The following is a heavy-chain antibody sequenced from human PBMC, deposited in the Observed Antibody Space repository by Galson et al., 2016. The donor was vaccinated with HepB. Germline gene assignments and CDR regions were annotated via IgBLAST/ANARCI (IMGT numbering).Heavy chain of an antibody. CDR1: GFSLSSYV. CDR3: ARDLHPRGSGLTEYYSAYFYYYGMDV. D-gene: IGHD3-9*01. V-gene: IGHV3-30*03. Sequence: SLRLSCAASGFSLSSYVMYWVRQAPGKGLEWVALISPDGSNEKYEDSVKGRFAISRDNSKNTLYLQMSSLRLEDTALYFCARDLHPRGSGLTEYYSAYFYYYGMDVWGQGTSVSVSS. CDR2: ISPDGSNE. J-gene: IGHJ6*02.